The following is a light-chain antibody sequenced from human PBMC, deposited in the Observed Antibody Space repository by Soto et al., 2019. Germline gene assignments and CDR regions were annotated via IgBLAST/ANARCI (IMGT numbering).Light chain of an antibody. V-gene: IGKV3-20*01. CDR3: HQYGSSPWT. CDR2: GTS. Sequence: EIVLTQSPATLSLSPGERATLSCRASQSVSSNLAWYHQKPGQAPRLLIYGTSTRATGIPDRFSGSGSGTDFTLTISRLEPEDFAVYYCHQYGSSPWTFGQGTKVDIK. CDR1: QSVSSN. J-gene: IGKJ1*01.